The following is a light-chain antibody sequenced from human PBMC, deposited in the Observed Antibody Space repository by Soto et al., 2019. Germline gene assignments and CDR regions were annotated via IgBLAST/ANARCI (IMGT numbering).Light chain of an antibody. Sequence: QSALTQPAAVSGSPGQSITISCTGTISDVGGYNYVSWYQQHPGKAPKLMIYEVSNRPSGVSNRFSGSKSGNTASLTISGLQAEDEADYHCSSYTSSSTLVFGGGTKVPVL. CDR3: SSYTSSSTLV. CDR2: EVS. V-gene: IGLV2-14*01. CDR1: ISDVGGYNY. J-gene: IGLJ2*01.